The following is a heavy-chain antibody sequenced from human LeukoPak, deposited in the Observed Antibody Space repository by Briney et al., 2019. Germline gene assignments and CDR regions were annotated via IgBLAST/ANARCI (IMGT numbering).Heavy chain of an antibody. CDR2: VSFDGDNK. CDR1: AFTFSSYA. Sequence: GGSLTLSCVVAAFTFSSYAMHWVRQAPGKGLEWVAVVSFDGDNKYYADSVKDRFTISRDNSQNTLYLQLNSLRAEDTAVYYCARDWTLNYWGQGTLVTVSS. V-gene: IGHV3-30-3*01. J-gene: IGHJ4*02. CDR3: ARDWTLNY. D-gene: IGHD3/OR15-3a*01.